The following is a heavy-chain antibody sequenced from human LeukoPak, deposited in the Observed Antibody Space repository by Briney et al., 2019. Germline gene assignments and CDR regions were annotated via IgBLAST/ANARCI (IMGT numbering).Heavy chain of an antibody. CDR2: IWYDGSNE. CDR3: ARVDGLPVPNWFDP. V-gene: IGHV3-33*08. D-gene: IGHD5-12*01. J-gene: IGHJ5*02. CDR1: GFTFSTSG. Sequence: GRSLRLSCAASGFTFSTSGMHWVRQAPGKGLEWVAVIWYDGSNEYYADSVKGRSTISRDKSKNTLYLQMNSLRAEDTAVYYCARVDGLPVPNWFDPWGQGTLVTVSS.